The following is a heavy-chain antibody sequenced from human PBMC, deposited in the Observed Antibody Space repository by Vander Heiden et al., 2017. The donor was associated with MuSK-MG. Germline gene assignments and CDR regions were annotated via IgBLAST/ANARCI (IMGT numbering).Heavy chain of an antibody. V-gene: IGHV3-21*02. CDR1: GSACTSYH. Sequence: EVQLVESEGGLVKPGGSLSTSCSASGSACTSYHLTWVRQVPGKVLEWVSSISISSSYIYYGDVVKGRFTISRDNDNNSLYLQMKSLTDDATAVYYCAGDVDCYYM. D-gene: IGHD3-9*01. CDR2: ISISSSYI. CDR3: AGDVDCYYM. J-gene: IGHJ6*03.